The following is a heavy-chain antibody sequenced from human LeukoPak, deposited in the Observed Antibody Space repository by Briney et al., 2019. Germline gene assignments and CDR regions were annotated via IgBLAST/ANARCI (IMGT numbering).Heavy chain of an antibody. J-gene: IGHJ2*01. D-gene: IGHD2-15*01. Sequence: GGSLRLSCAASGVTLSSYAMIWARQAPGKGVEWVSGISSMGSDGNTYCADSVKRRFTNSRDSSQNTLFLHMNTLRAEDTAIYYCAKDRTVGAAFWYFDLGGRGTLVTVSS. CDR2: ISSMGSDGNT. CDR1: GVTLSSYA. CDR3: AKDRTVGAAFWYFDL. V-gene: IGHV3-23*01.